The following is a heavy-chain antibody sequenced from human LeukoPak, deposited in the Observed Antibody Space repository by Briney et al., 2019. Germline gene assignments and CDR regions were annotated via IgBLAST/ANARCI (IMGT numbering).Heavy chain of an antibody. V-gene: IGHV3-30-3*01. CDR3: ARGACSTTGCAKTGY. CDR1: GFAFSNYG. CDR2: ISFDGSSK. Sequence: GGSLRLSCAASGFAFSNYGMHWVRQAPGKGLEWLAVISFDGSSKYEADSVKGRLTISRDNSKHTLYLQMNSLRLDDTAVYYCARGACSTTGCAKTGYWGQGTLVTVSS. D-gene: IGHD2-2*01. J-gene: IGHJ4*02.